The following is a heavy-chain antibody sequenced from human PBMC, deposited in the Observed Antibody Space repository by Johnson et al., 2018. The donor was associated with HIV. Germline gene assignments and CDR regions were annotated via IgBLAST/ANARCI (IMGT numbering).Heavy chain of an antibody. CDR3: ATGWGNWNDEGPDAFDI. CDR2: ISGSGGST. CDR1: GFTFSSYA. V-gene: IGHV3-23*04. Sequence: EVQLVESGGGVVQPGRSLRLSCAASGFTFSSYAMSWVRQAPGKGLEWVSAISGSGGSTYYADSVKGRFTISRDNSKNTLYLQLNSLTAADTAVYYCATGWGNWNDEGPDAFDIWGQGTMVTVSS. D-gene: IGHD1-20*01. J-gene: IGHJ3*02.